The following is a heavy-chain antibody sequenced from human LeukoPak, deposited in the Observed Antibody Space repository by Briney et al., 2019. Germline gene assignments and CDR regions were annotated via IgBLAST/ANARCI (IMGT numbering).Heavy chain of an antibody. V-gene: IGHV3-23*01. J-gene: IGHJ3*01. D-gene: IGHD3-16*02. Sequence: PGGSLTLSCAASGFTFSGSAMSWVRQAPGEGLEWVSLISYSGANSYYTDSVRGRFTISRDNSKDTLFLQMNSLRAEDTAIYYCARDMQLSTWGLGTLVSASS. CDR2: ISYSGANS. CDR1: GFTFSGSA. CDR3: ARDMQLST.